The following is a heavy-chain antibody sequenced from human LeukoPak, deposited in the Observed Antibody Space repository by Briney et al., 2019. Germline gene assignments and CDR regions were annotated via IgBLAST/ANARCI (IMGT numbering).Heavy chain of an antibody. J-gene: IGHJ6*02. Sequence: ASVKVSCKASGYTFTGYYMHWVRLAPGQGLEWMGWINPNSGGTNYAQKFQGRVTMTRDTSISTAYMELSRLRSDDTAVYYCARVGRIVVVPAAINYYYYGMDVWGQGTTVTVSS. CDR1: GYTFTGYY. V-gene: IGHV1-2*02. CDR2: INPNSGGT. CDR3: ARVGRIVVVPAAINYYYYGMDV. D-gene: IGHD2-2*01.